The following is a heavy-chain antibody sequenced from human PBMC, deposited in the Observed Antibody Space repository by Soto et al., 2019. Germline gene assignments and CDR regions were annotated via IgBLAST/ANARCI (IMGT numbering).Heavy chain of an antibody. V-gene: IGHV2-26*01. CDR1: GFSLSSGRMG. J-gene: IGHJ6*02. Sequence: FGPTLVNPTETLTLTCTVSGFSLSSGRMGVSWIRQPPGKPLEWLAHFFSDVERSYSASMQSRLTLSTDISGSQVVLTMTNMDPVDTATYYCARMDGDFNYYALDVWGQGTTVTVSS. CDR3: ARMDGDFNYYALDV. D-gene: IGHD4-17*01. CDR2: FFSDVER.